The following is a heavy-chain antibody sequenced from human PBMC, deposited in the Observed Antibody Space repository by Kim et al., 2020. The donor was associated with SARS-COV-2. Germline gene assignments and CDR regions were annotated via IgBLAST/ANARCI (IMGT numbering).Heavy chain of an antibody. Sequence: GNGRFTISRENAKNSLYLQMNSLRVGDTAVYYCARALRGGMVATWGGVDVWGQGTTVTVSS. D-gene: IGHD2-15*01. V-gene: IGHV3-13*01. CDR3: ARALRGGMVATWGGVDV. J-gene: IGHJ6*02.